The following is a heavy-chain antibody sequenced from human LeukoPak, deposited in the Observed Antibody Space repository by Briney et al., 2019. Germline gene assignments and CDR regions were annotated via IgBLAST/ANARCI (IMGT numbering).Heavy chain of an antibody. V-gene: IGHV1-2*02. Sequence: ASVKVSCKASGYTFTDYYMHWVRQAPGQGLEWMGWINPNSGGTNYAQKFQGRVTMTRDTSISTAYMELSRLRSDDTAVYYCARASRVPMAGNWFDPWGQGTLVTVSS. CDR2: INPNSGGT. CDR1: GYTFTDYY. CDR3: ARASRVPMAGNWFDP. J-gene: IGHJ5*02. D-gene: IGHD3-10*01.